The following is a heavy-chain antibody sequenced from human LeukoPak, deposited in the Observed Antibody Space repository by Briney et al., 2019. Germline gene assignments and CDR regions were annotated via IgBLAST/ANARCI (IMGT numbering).Heavy chain of an antibody. CDR3: VSVTEYDHLWGSYQHFDF. J-gene: IGHJ4*02. V-gene: IGHV1-24*01. D-gene: IGHD3-16*02. CDR2: FDPEDGET. Sequence: ASAKVSCKVSGYTLTDLSIHWVRQAPGKGLEWMGGFDPEDGETIYAQKFQGRVTMTEDTSTDTAYMELSSLRSEDTAVYYCVSVTEYDHLWGSYQHFDFWGQGTLVTVSS. CDR1: GYTLTDLS.